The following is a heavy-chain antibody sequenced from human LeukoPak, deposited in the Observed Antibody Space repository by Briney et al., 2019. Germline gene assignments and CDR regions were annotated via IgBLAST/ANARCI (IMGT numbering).Heavy chain of an antibody. D-gene: IGHD3-10*01. CDR3: ARQTGSGLFILP. Sequence: SETLSLTCTVSGVSISSSNSYWGWIRQPPGKGLEWIGSIYYSGNAYYNASLKSQVSISIDMSKNQFSLKLTSVTAADTAVYYCARQTGSGLFILPGGQGTLVTVSS. CDR2: IYYSGNA. J-gene: IGHJ4*02. V-gene: IGHV4-39*01. CDR1: GVSISSSNSY.